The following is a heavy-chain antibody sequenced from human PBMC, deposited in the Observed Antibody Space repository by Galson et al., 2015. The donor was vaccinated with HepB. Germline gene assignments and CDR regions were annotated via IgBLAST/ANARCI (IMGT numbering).Heavy chain of an antibody. V-gene: IGHV3-74*01. CDR3: ARDRVDFWTAYYYYYMDV. CDR2: INSDGSST. Sequence: SLRLSCAASGFTFSSYWMHWVRQAPGKGLVWVSRINSDGSSTSYADSVKGRFTISRDNAKNTLYLQMNSLRAEDTAVYYCARDRVDFWTAYYYYYMDVWGKGTTVTVSS. J-gene: IGHJ6*03. D-gene: IGHD3-3*01. CDR1: GFTFSSYW.